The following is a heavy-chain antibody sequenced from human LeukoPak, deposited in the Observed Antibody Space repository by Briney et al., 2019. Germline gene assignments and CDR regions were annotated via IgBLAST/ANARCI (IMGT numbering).Heavy chain of an antibody. Sequence: GGSLRLSCAASGFTFSSYSMNWVRQAPGKGLEWVSYISSSSSTIYYADSLKGRFTISRDNAKNSLYLQMNSLRAEDTAVYYCARGGGSSEIDYWGQGTLVTVSS. J-gene: IGHJ4*02. CDR3: ARGGGSSEIDY. V-gene: IGHV3-48*04. D-gene: IGHD2-15*01. CDR1: GFTFSSYS. CDR2: ISSSSSTI.